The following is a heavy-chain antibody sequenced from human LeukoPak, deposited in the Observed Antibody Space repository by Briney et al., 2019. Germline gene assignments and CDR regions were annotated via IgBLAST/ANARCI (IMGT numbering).Heavy chain of an antibody. J-gene: IGHJ5*02. Sequence: SETLSLTCTVSGGSINTYYWSWIRQPPGKGLEWIGYIYYSGSTNYNPSLKSRVTISVDTSKNQFSLKLSSVTAADTAVYYCASRPSYYDFWSGPSRYNWFDPWGQGTLVTVSS. D-gene: IGHD3-3*01. CDR1: GGSINTYY. V-gene: IGHV4-59*12. CDR2: IYYSGST. CDR3: ASRPSYYDFWSGPSRYNWFDP.